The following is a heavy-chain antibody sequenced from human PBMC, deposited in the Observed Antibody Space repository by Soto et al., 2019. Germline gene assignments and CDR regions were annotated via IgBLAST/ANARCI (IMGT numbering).Heavy chain of an antibody. Sequence: GGSLRLSCAASGFTFSGSAMHWVRQASGKGLEWVGRIRSKANSYTTEYAASVKGRFTISRDDSKNTSYLQMNSLKTEDTAVYYCTRHTAMASYYYYGMDVWGQGTTVTVSS. CDR3: TRHTAMASYYYYGMDV. D-gene: IGHD5-18*01. V-gene: IGHV3-73*01. CDR1: GFTFSGSA. J-gene: IGHJ6*02. CDR2: IRSKANSYTT.